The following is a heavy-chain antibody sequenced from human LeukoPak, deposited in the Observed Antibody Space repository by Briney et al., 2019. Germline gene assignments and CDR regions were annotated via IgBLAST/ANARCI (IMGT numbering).Heavy chain of an antibody. CDR1: GGSISSYY. D-gene: IGHD1-26*01. J-gene: IGHJ4*02. Sequence: SETLSLTCTVSGGSISSYYWSWIRQPPGKGLEWIGYIYYSGSTNYNPSLKSRVTISVDTSKNQFSLKLSSVTAADTAVYYCARGDWVGATNLDYWGQGTLVTVSS. V-gene: IGHV4-59*01. CDR2: IYYSGST. CDR3: ARGDWVGATNLDY.